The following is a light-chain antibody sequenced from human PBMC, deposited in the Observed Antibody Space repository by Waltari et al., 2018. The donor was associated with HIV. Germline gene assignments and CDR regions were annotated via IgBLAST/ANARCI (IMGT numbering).Light chain of an antibody. J-gene: IGLJ3*02. Sequence: QTVVTQEPSLTVSPGGTVPLTSGTSSGAVPNVNSANWFQQKPGQAPRALVYATTNKHSWTPARFSGSILGDKAALTLSGVLPEDEADYYCLLYHDDSRPGVFGGGTHLTVL. V-gene: IGLV7-43*01. CDR3: LLYHDDSRPGV. CDR1: SGAVPNVNS. CDR2: ATT.